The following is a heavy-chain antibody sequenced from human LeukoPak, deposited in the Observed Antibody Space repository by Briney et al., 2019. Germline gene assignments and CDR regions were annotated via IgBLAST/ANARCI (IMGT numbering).Heavy chain of an antibody. CDR2: IYYSGST. CDR1: GGSISSYY. Sequence: SETLSLTCTVSGGSISSYYWSWIRQPPGKGLEWIGYIYYSGSTNYNPSLKCRVTISVDTSKNQFSLKLSSVTAADTAVYYCARDLGYCSGGSCYTRSRYFDLWGRGTLVTVSS. CDR3: ARDLGYCSGGSCYTRSRYFDL. D-gene: IGHD2-15*01. V-gene: IGHV4-59*01. J-gene: IGHJ2*01.